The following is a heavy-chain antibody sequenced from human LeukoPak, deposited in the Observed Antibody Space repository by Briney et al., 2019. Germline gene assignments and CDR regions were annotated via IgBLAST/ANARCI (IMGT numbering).Heavy chain of an antibody. CDR2: LGTSGSP. V-gene: IGHV4-4*07. J-gene: IGHJ5*01. D-gene: IGHD6-6*01. CDR1: SGSIIRYH. Sequence: SETLSLTCSVSSGSIIRYHWSWIRQPAGKGLEWIGRLGTSGSPNYNPSLKSRVTMSVDTSKNQFSLKVSSVTAADTAVYYCARLATPSTMAARGRSWFESWGQGTLVTVSS. CDR3: ARLATPSTMAARGRSWFES.